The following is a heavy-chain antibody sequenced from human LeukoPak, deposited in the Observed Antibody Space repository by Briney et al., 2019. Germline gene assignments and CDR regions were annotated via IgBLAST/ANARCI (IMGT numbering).Heavy chain of an antibody. CDR2: IRQDESER. CDR3: ARLSAYYYGSYFYYYMDV. V-gene: IGHV3-7*01. Sequence: GGSLRLSCEGSGFIFSSYWMTWVRQLPGKGAEGVANIRQDESERYFADSVKGRFTISRDNAKKSVYLHMSSLRAEDTALYYCARLSAYYYGSYFYYYMDVWGKGTTVTVSS. J-gene: IGHJ6*03. CDR1: GFIFSSYW. D-gene: IGHD3-10*01.